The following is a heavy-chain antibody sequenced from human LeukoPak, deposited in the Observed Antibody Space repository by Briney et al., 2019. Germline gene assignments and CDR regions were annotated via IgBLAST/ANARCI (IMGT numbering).Heavy chain of an antibody. CDR2: IRYDGSNK. Sequence: PGGSLRLSCAASGFTFSSYGMHWVRQAPGKGLEWVAFIRYDGSNKYYADSVKGRFTISRDNSKSTLYLQMNSLRAEDTAVYYCAKGTGTTLEYYFDYWGQGTLVTVSS. D-gene: IGHD1-1*01. CDR3: AKGTGTTLEYYFDY. J-gene: IGHJ4*02. CDR1: GFTFSSYG. V-gene: IGHV3-30*02.